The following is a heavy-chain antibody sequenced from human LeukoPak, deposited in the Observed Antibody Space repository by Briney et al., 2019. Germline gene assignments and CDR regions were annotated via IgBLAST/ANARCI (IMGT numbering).Heavy chain of an antibody. CDR1: GFTFSSYA. CDR2: ISGSGGST. CDR3: AKTQLLWFGELFKTHLSYFDY. V-gene: IGHV3-23*01. D-gene: IGHD3-10*01. J-gene: IGHJ4*02. Sequence: GGSLRLSCAASGFTFSSYAMSWVRQAPGKGLEWVSAISGSGGSTYYADSVKGRFTISRDNSKYTLYLQMNSLRAEDTAVYYCAKTQLLWFGELFKTHLSYFDYWGQGTLVTVSS.